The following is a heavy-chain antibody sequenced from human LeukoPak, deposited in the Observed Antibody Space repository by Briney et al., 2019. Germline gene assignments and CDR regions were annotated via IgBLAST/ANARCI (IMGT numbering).Heavy chain of an antibody. V-gene: IGHV3-23*01. CDR1: GFTFSSYG. Sequence: PGGSLRLSCAASGFTFSSYGMSWVRQAPGKGLEWVSSISSTGGTTYYADSVKGRFTISRDNSKNTLYLQMNSLRAEDTAVYYCAKSGLRIVVVPAAPDYWGQGTLVTVSS. CDR3: AKSGLRIVVVPAAPDY. CDR2: ISSTGGTT. D-gene: IGHD2-2*01. J-gene: IGHJ4*02.